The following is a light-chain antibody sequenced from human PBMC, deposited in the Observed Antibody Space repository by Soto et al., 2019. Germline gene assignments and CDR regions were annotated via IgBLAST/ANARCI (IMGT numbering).Light chain of an antibody. CDR1: QSVSSN. CDR3: QQYNKWPRT. Sequence: EIVMTQSPATLSVSPGERATLSCTASQSVSSNLAWYQRKAGQAPRLLIYGASTRATGIPVRFSGSGSGTEFTLTISSLQSEDFAVYHCQQYNKWPRTFGQGTKVDIK. CDR2: GAS. J-gene: IGKJ1*01. V-gene: IGKV3-15*01.